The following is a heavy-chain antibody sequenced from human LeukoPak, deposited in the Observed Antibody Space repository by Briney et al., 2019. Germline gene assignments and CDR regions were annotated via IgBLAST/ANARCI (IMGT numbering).Heavy chain of an antibody. Sequence: PGESLKISCKGSGYNFASYWIGWVRQMPGKGLEWMGIINPADSDTRYSPSFQGQVTISADKSIGTTYLQWTSLKALDTAMYYCARQWLFDYWGQGTLVTVSS. V-gene: IGHV5-51*01. CDR1: GYNFASYW. CDR2: INPADSDT. CDR3: ARQWLFDY. J-gene: IGHJ4*02. D-gene: IGHD6-19*01.